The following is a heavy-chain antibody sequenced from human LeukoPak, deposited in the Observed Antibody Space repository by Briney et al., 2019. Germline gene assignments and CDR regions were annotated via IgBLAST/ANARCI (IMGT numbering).Heavy chain of an antibody. V-gene: IGHV3-23*01. CDR1: GFTFSSYA. Sequence: PGGSLRLSCAASGFTFSSYAMSWVRQAPGKGLEWVSAIRGSGGITFYADSVKGRFTISRDNSKNTLYLQMNSLRAEDTAVYYCAKPRYSSSWSNAFDIWGQGTMVTVSS. CDR2: IRGSGGIT. CDR3: AKPRYSSSWSNAFDI. J-gene: IGHJ3*02. D-gene: IGHD6-13*01.